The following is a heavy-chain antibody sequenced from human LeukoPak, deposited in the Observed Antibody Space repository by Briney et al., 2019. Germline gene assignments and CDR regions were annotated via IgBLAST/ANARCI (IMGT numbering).Heavy chain of an antibody. D-gene: IGHD4-11*01. CDR1: GFTYSHYG. CDR2: IWSDGTQK. V-gene: IGHV3-33*06. J-gene: IGHJ1*01. Sequence: GESLKISCAASGFTYSHYGMHWVRQAPGKGLEWVAVIWSDGTQKYYGDAVKGRFTISRDNYMKRLLLQMNSRRGDDTAVYYCAKDAQRGVVYSNSPESWGQGCLVTVSS. CDR3: AKDAQRGVVYSNSPES.